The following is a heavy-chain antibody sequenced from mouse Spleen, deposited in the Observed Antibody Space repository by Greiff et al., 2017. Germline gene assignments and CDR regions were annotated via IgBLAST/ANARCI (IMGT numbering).Heavy chain of an antibody. J-gene: IGHJ4*01. V-gene: IGHV1-14*01. Sequence: EVQLVESGPELVKPGASVKMSCKASGYTFTSYVMHWVKQKPGQGPEWIGYINPYNDGTKYNEKFKGKATLTSDKSSSTAYMELSSLTSEDSAVYYCARGDYGYDEGYAMDYWGQGTSVTVSS. CDR2: INPYNDGT. CDR3: ARGDYGYDEGYAMDY. D-gene: IGHD2-2*01. CDR1: GYTFTSYV.